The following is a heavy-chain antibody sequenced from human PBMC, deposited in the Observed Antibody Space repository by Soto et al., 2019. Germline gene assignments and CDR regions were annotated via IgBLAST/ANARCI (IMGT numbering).Heavy chain of an antibody. D-gene: IGHD3-9*01. V-gene: IGHV3-9*01. CDR1: GFTFDDYA. Sequence: GGSLRLSCAASGFTFDDYAMHWVRQAPGKGLEWVSGISWNSGSIGYADSVKGRFTISRDNAKNSLYLQMNSLRAEDTALYYCAKDFSPGILTGYYYYMDVWGKGTTVTVSS. J-gene: IGHJ6*03. CDR2: ISWNSGSI. CDR3: AKDFSPGILTGYYYYMDV.